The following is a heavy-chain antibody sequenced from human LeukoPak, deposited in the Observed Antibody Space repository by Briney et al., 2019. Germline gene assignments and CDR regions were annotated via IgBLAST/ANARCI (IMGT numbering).Heavy chain of an antibody. V-gene: IGHV3-23*01. J-gene: IGHJ6*02. D-gene: IGHD6-19*01. CDR2: TSDRGDYT. CDR1: GFTFTSYS. CDR3: AKGLGKQWLDYYYYGMDV. Sequence: GGSLRLSCAASGFTFTSYSMSWVRQAPGKGLEWVSGTSDRGDYTYYADSVKGRFTISRDNSKNTLYLQMNSLRAEDTAVYYCAKGLGKQWLDYYYYGMDVWGQGTTVTVSS.